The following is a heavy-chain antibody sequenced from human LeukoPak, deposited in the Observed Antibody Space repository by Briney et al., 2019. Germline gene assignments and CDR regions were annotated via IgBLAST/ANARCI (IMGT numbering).Heavy chain of an antibody. V-gene: IGHV5-51*01. Sequence: GESLQISCQGSGYSFTSYWICWVRQMPGKGLEWMGIIYPGDSDTRYSPSFQGQVTISADKSISTAYLQWSSLKASDTAMYYCASGLYCSSTSCYTPIDAFDIWGQGTMVTVSS. CDR3: ASGLYCSSTSCYTPIDAFDI. J-gene: IGHJ3*02. CDR1: GYSFTSYW. D-gene: IGHD2-2*02. CDR2: IYPGDSDT.